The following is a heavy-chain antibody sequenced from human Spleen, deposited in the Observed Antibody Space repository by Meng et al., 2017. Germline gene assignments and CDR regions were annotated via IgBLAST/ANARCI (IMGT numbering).Heavy chain of an antibody. Sequence: GGSLRLSCVASGFTFSNYAIHWVRQAPGKGLEWVSVLYSGGGTYYADSVKGRFTISRDNSKNTVYLQMNSLRAEDTAIYYCARHDWFDPWGQGTLVTVSS. CDR3: ARHDWFDP. V-gene: IGHV3-NL1*01. J-gene: IGHJ5*02. CDR1: GFTFSNYA. CDR2: LYSGGGT.